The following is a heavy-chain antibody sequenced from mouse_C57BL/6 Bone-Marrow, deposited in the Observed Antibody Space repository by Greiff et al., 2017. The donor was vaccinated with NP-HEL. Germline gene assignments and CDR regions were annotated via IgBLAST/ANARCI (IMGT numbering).Heavy chain of an antibody. Sequence: QLQQPGAELVMPGASVKLSCKASGYTFTSYWMHWVKQRPGQGLEWIGEIDPSDSYTNYNQKFKGKSTLTVDKSSSTAYMQLSSLTSEDSAVYYCARWLPYYYAMDYWGQGTSVTVSS. V-gene: IGHV1-69*01. CDR1: GYTFTSYW. CDR3: ARWLPYYYAMDY. CDR2: IDPSDSYT. D-gene: IGHD2-2*01. J-gene: IGHJ4*01.